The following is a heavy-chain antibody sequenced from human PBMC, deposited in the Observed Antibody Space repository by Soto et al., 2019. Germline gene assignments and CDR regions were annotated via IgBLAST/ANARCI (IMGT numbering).Heavy chain of an antibody. CDR3: ARPYYYDSSGLNAADY. CDR2: VSPSSSYI. Sequence: GGSLRLSCAASGFTFSSHSMNWVRQAAGKGLEWVSSVSPSSSYIYYADSVKGRFTISRDNAKNSLYLQMNSLRAKDTALYYCARPYYYDSSGLNAADYWGQGTLVTVSS. J-gene: IGHJ4*02. V-gene: IGHV3-21*01. CDR1: GFTFSSHS. D-gene: IGHD3-22*01.